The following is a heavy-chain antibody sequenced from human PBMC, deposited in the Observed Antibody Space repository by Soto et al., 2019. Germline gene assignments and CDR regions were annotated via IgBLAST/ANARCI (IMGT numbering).Heavy chain of an antibody. CDR2: IYYSGST. Sequence: PSETLSLTCTVSGGSISSYYWSWIRQPPGKGLEWVGYIYYSGSTNYNPSLKSRVTIPVDTSKNQFSLKLSSVTAADTAVYYCARAYGDYVFDYWGQGTLVTVSS. D-gene: IGHD4-17*01. J-gene: IGHJ4*02. V-gene: IGHV4-59*01. CDR1: GGSISSYY. CDR3: ARAYGDYVFDY.